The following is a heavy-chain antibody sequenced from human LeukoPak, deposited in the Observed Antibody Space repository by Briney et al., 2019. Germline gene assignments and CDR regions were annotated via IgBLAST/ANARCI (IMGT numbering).Heavy chain of an antibody. Sequence: SETLSLTCTVSGGSISSFHWSWIRQPAGKGLEWIGRIYSSGGTDYNPSLKSRATISVDKSKNQFSLRLSSVTAADTAVYYCASGGPRHCSTTSCYDHYWGQGTLVTVSS. J-gene: IGHJ4*02. CDR3: ASGGPRHCSTTSCYDHY. CDR2: IYSSGGT. CDR1: GGSISSFH. V-gene: IGHV4-4*07. D-gene: IGHD2-2*01.